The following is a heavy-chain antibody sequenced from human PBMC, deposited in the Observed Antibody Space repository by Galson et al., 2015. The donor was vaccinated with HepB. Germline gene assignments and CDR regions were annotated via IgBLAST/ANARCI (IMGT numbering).Heavy chain of an antibody. V-gene: IGHV3-7*01. CDR3: ARVAGYCSSTSCYTDYYYYGMDV. CDR2: IKQDGSEK. Sequence: SCAASGFTFSSYWMSWVRQAPGKGLEWVANIKQDGSEKYYVDSVKGRFTISRDNAKNSLYLQMNSLRDEDTAVYYCARVAGYCSSTSCYTDYYYYGMDVWGQGTTVTVSS. J-gene: IGHJ6*02. D-gene: IGHD2-2*02. CDR1: GFTFSSYW.